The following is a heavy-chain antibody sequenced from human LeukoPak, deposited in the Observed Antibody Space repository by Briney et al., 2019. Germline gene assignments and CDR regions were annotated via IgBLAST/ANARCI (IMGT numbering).Heavy chain of an antibody. CDR3: AKMRTPTAHSGDAFDI. CDR1: GVTINIHW. D-gene: IGHD4-17*01. J-gene: IGHJ3*02. Sequence: GGSLRLSCVASGVTINIHWMSWVRQAPGKGLEWVANIKEDGSEKYYVDSVKGRFTVSRDNAKNSLYLQMNSLRAEDTAVYYCAKMRTPTAHSGDAFDIWGQGTMVTVSS. CDR2: IKEDGSEK. V-gene: IGHV3-7*02.